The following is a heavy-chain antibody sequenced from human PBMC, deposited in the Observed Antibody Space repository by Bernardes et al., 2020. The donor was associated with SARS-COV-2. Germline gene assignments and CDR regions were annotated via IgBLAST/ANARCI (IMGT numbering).Heavy chain of an antibody. Sequence: GGSLRLSCAASGFTFGSYAINWVRQAPGKGLEWVSGISGSGGSTYYADSVKGRFTISRDNSKNTLYLQMNSLRTEDTAVYYCAKSGSGWYGYYFDYWGQGTLVTVSS. CDR3: AKSGSGWYGYYFDY. CDR2: ISGSGGST. V-gene: IGHV3-23*01. CDR1: GFTFGSYA. J-gene: IGHJ4*02. D-gene: IGHD6-19*01.